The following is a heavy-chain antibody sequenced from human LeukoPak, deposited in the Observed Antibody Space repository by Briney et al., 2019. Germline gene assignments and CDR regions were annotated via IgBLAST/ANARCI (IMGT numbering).Heavy chain of an antibody. Sequence: GGSLRLSCSASGFTFSSYAMHWVRQAPGKGLKYVSAISSNGGSTYYADSVKGRFTISRDNSKNTLYLQMSSLRPEDTAVYYCVKGIVVATARAFDYWGQGTLVTVSS. CDR3: VKGIVVATARAFDY. CDR2: ISSNGGST. D-gene: IGHD2-21*02. CDR1: GFTFSSYA. J-gene: IGHJ4*02. V-gene: IGHV3-64D*06.